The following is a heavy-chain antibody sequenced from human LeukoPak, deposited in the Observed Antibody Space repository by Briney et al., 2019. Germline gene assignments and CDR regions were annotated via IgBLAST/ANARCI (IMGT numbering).Heavy chain of an antibody. CDR1: GFTFSSYA. Sequence: GGSLRLSCAASGFTFSSYAMSWVRQAPGKGLEWVSAISGSGGSTYNADSVKGRLTISRDNSKNTLYLQMNSLRAEDTAVYYCAKVVSGWTYNFDYWGQGTLVTVSS. D-gene: IGHD6-19*01. CDR3: AKVVSGWTYNFDY. V-gene: IGHV3-23*01. CDR2: ISGSGGST. J-gene: IGHJ4*02.